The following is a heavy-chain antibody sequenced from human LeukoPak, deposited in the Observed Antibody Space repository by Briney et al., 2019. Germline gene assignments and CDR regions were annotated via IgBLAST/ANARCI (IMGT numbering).Heavy chain of an antibody. CDR2: ISYDGSNK. D-gene: IGHD5-18*01. Sequence: GRSLRLSCAASGFTFSSYAMHWVRQAPGKGLEWVAVISYDGSNKYYADSVKGRFTISRDNSKNTLYLQMNSLRAEDTAVYYCAKGIQLWLEVVYWGQGTLVTVSS. V-gene: IGHV3-30-3*01. CDR1: GFTFSSYA. CDR3: AKGIQLWLEVVY. J-gene: IGHJ4*02.